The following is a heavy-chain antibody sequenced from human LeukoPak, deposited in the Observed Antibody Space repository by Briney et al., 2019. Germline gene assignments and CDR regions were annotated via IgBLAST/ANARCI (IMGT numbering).Heavy chain of an antibody. CDR3: ASGGTAMVTTPYYFDY. Sequence: GGYLRLSCAASGFTFSSYWMSWVRQAPGKGLEWVANIKQDGSEKYYVDSVKGRFTISRDNAKNSLYLQMNSLRAEDTAVYYCASGGTAMVTTPYYFDYWGQGTLVTVSS. V-gene: IGHV3-7*01. D-gene: IGHD5-18*01. CDR1: GFTFSSYW. CDR2: IKQDGSEK. J-gene: IGHJ4*02.